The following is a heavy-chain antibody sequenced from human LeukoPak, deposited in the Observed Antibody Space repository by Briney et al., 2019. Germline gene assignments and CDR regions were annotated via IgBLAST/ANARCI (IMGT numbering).Heavy chain of an antibody. CDR3: ARARDKYQLNWFDP. D-gene: IGHD2-2*01. CDR2: IYTSGST. V-gene: IGHV4-4*07. Sequence: SETLSLTCTVSGGSISSYYWSWIRQPAGKGLEWIGRIYTSGSTNYNPSLKSRVTMSVDTSKNQFSLKLSSVTAADTAVYYCARARDKYQLNWFDPWGQGTPVTVSS. J-gene: IGHJ5*02. CDR1: GGSISSYY.